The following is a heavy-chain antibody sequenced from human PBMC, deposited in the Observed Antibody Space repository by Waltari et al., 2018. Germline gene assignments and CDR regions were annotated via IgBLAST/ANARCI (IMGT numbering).Heavy chain of an antibody. V-gene: IGHV3-21*03. CDR2: IGVTHSNI. CDR1: GFDFSDYD. D-gene: IGHD3-10*01. Sequence: EVRLAESGGGLVKPGGSLRLSCTASGFDFSDYDMNWVRQAPGTGREWGSSIGVTHSNIFYADSVKGRFTVSRDNAKNSLYLQMDNLRAEDSGLYFCTRDLYGSGGDWFDPWGQGTLVTVSS. J-gene: IGHJ5*02. CDR3: TRDLYGSGGDWFDP.